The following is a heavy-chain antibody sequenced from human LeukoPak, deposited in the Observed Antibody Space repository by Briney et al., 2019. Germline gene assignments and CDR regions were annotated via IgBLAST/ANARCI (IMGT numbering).Heavy chain of an antibody. CDR3: ARAYKGYSYGGY. V-gene: IGHV1-2*02. CDR1: GYIFTDYY. D-gene: IGHD5-18*01. CDR2: INPNSGGT. Sequence: ASVKVSCKASGYIFTDYYLHWVRQAPGQGLEWMGWINPNSGGTNYAQKFQGRVTMTRDTSISTAYMELSRLRSDDTAVYYCARAYKGYSYGGYWGQGTLVTVSS. J-gene: IGHJ4*02.